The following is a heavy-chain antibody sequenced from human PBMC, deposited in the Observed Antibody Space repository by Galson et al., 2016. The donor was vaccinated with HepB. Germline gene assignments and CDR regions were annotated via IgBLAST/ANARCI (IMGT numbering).Heavy chain of an antibody. V-gene: IGHV3-66*01. Sequence: SLRLSCAATGFTVSLTYMAWFRQAPGKGLEMVSAIDSGSTTYYADSVKGRFTISRDNSKNSLYLQMNSLRAEDTAVYFCARDYYARDWFDPWGQGTLVTVSS. CDR2: IDSGSTT. D-gene: IGHD3-10*02. CDR1: GFTVSLTY. J-gene: IGHJ5*02. CDR3: ARDYYARDWFDP.